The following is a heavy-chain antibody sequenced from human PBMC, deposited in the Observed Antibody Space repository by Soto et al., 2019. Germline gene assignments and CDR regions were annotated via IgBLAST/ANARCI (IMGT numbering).Heavy chain of an antibody. CDR2: IYYSGTT. Sequence: TSETLSLTCTVSGASITSGGYYWSWIRQQPGKGLEWIGSIYYSGTTYYNPSLKSRVTISVDRSKNQFSLKRSSVTAADTAVYYCPRHFSVEYFDYWGQGALVTVS. CDR1: GASITSGGYY. CDR3: PRHFSVEYFDY. V-gene: IGHV4-39*01. J-gene: IGHJ4*02.